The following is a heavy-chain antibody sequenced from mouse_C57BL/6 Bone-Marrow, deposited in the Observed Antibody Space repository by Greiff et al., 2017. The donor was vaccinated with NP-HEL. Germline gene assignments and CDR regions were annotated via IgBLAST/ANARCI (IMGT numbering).Heavy chain of an antibody. D-gene: IGHD1-1*01. V-gene: IGHV5-4*03. CDR2: ISDGGSYT. CDR3: ARGVYYGSPFFDY. Sequence: EVKLVESGGGLVKPGGSLKLSCAASGFTFSSYAMSWVRQTPEKRLEWVATISDGGSYTYYPDNVKGRFTISRDNAKNNLYLQMSHLKSEDTAMYYCARGVYYGSPFFDYWGQGTTLTVSS. CDR1: GFTFSSYA. J-gene: IGHJ2*01.